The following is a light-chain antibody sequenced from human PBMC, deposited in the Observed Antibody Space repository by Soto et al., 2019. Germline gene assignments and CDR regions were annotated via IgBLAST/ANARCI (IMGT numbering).Light chain of an antibody. V-gene: IGLV2-14*01. CDR3: SSYTSSSTLL. CDR2: AVS. Sequence: QSALTQPASVSGSPGQSITISCTGTSSDVGGYNYVSWYQQHPGKAPKLMIYAVSNRPSGVSNRFSGSKSGNTASLTISGLQAEDEADYHCSSYTSSSTLLFGGGTKVTVL. CDR1: SSDVGGYNY. J-gene: IGLJ2*01.